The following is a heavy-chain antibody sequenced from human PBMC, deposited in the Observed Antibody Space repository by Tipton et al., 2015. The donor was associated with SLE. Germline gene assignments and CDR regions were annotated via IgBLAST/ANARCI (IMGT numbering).Heavy chain of an antibody. Sequence: TLSLTCTVSGGSIRSYYWSWIRQTPEKGLEWIASIYHSGSTNSGSTKYNPSLESRVSTSLDTSKNQISLKLTSVTTADTAMYYCAREGGLWYQQGLYFGSWGQGTLVTVSS. CDR1: GGSIRSYY. CDR2: IYHSGSTNSGST. J-gene: IGHJ4*02. CDR3: AREGGLWYQQGLYFGS. V-gene: IGHV4-59*01. D-gene: IGHD2-2*01.